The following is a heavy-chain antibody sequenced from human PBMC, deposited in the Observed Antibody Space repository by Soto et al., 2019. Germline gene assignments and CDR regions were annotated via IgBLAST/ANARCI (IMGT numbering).Heavy chain of an antibody. Sequence: QVQLVESGGGLVKPGGSLRLSCAASGFTFSDYYMSWIRQAPGKGLEWVSYISSSSSYTNYADSVKGRFTISRDNAKNSLYLQMNSLRAEDTAVYYCARLAYCGGDCYHFDYWGQGTLVTVSS. CDR1: GFTFSDYY. CDR2: ISSSSSYT. D-gene: IGHD2-21*02. J-gene: IGHJ4*02. V-gene: IGHV3-11*06. CDR3: ARLAYCGGDCYHFDY.